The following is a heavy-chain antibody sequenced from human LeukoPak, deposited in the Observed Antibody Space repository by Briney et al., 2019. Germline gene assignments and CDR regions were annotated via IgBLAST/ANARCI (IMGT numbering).Heavy chain of an antibody. D-gene: IGHD6-6*01. CDR2: IYYSGST. CDR3: ARHRGSSSLFDY. J-gene: IGHJ4*02. Sequence: PSETLSLTCTVSGGSISSNDYYWDWIRQPPGMGLEYIGSIYYSGSTYYNPSLKSRVTISVDTSKNQFSLKLSSVTAADTAVYYCARHRGSSSLFDYWGQGTLVTVSS. V-gene: IGHV4-39*01. CDR1: GGSISSNDYY.